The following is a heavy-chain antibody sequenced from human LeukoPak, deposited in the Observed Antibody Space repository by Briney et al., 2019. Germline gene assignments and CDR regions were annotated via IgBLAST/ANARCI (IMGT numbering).Heavy chain of an antibody. CDR2: ISGSGGRT. J-gene: IGHJ2*01. V-gene: IGHV3-23*01. CDR3: AQSTSMRYFFDL. D-gene: IGHD2-8*01. Sequence: GGSLRLSCAASGFSFNRYAVAWVCQAPGKGLEWVSTISGSGGRTFFADSVKGRFTVSRDNSVFLQMNSLRAEDTALYYCAQSTSMRYFFDLWGRGTLVTVSS. CDR1: GFSFNRYA.